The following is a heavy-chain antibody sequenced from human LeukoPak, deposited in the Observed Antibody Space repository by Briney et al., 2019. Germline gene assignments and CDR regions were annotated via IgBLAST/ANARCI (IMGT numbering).Heavy chain of an antibody. CDR3: AREHDSSGPFDY. CDR1: GFTFSSYD. J-gene: IGHJ4*02. Sequence: PGGSLRLSCAASGFTFSSYDMHWVRQATGKGLEWVSAIGTAGDTNYPGSVKGRFTISRENAKNSLYLQMNSLRAGDTAVYYCAREHDSSGPFDYWGQGTLVTVSS. V-gene: IGHV3-13*01. D-gene: IGHD3-22*01. CDR2: IGTAGDT.